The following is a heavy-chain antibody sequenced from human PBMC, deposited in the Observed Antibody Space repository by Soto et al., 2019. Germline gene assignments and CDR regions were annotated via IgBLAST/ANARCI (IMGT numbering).Heavy chain of an antibody. D-gene: IGHD3-9*01. CDR2: IHDRGST. CDR1: GGSISNNRW. CDR3: AGQWAAGYGAFDP. Sequence: LEKPSGTLSLTCAVSGGSISNNRWWTWVRQAPGKGLEWIGEIHDRGSTNYNLSLKSRATVSIDRSKNQFSLEMRAVTAADPAVYYCAGQWAAGYGAFDPWGQGTLVTVSS. V-gene: IGHV4-4*02. J-gene: IGHJ5*02.